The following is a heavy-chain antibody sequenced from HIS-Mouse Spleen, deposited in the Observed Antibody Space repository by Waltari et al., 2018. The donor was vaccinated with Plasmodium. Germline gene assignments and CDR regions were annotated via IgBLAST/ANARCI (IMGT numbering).Heavy chain of an antibody. Sequence: QVQLQESGPGLVKPSETLSLTCTVSGGSISSYHWRWFRQPPGKGLEWIAYIYYSGSTNYNPSLKSRVTISVDTSKNQFSLKLSSVTAADTAVFYCARGGYSSSSYYFDYWGQGTLVTVSS. V-gene: IGHV4-59*01. J-gene: IGHJ4*02. CDR3: ARGGYSSSSYYFDY. D-gene: IGHD6-6*01. CDR1: GGSISSYH. CDR2: IYYSGST.